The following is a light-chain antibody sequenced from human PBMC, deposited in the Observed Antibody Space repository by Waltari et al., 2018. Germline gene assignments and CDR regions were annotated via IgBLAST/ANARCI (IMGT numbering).Light chain of an antibody. V-gene: IGKV1-12*01. CDR2: SAY. CDR3: LQTYRSPLT. Sequence: DIQMTQSPSSVSASVGDRVTITCRASQDISSWMAWYQQETGKAPKLLIYSAYTLRSGVPSRFSGSGSGTDFTLTISSLQPEDFATYYCLQTYRSPLTFGGGTTVEIK. J-gene: IGKJ4*01. CDR1: QDISSW.